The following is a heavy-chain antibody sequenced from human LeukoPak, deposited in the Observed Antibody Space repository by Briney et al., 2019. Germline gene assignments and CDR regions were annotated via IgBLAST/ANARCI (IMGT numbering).Heavy chain of an antibody. Sequence: SVKVSCKASGGTFSRYAISWVRQAPGQGLEWMGGIIPMFGTADYAQKFQGRVTIITDESTTTAYMELSSLRSEDTAVYYCARVSAVAAAGTGWFDPWGQGTLVTVSS. CDR1: GGTFSRYA. CDR2: IIPMFGTA. CDR3: ARVSAVAAAGTGWFDP. J-gene: IGHJ5*02. V-gene: IGHV1-69*05. D-gene: IGHD6-13*01.